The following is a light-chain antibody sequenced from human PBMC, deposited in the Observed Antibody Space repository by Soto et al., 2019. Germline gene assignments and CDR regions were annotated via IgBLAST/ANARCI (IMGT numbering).Light chain of an antibody. CDR2: GAS. Sequence: EIVLTQSPGTLSLSPGERATLSCRASQSITTSDLAWYQHKAGQAPRLLIYGASSRATGIPDRISAGGSGTDFTLTISRLEPEDLAVYYCQHCGASAPCTFGPGTKLEIK. V-gene: IGKV3-20*01. CDR3: QHCGASAPCT. CDR1: QSITTSD. J-gene: IGKJ2*02.